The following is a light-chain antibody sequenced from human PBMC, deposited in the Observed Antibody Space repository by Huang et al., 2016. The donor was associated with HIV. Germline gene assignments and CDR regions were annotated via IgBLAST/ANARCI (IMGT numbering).Light chain of an antibody. V-gene: IGKV3-15*01. J-gene: IGKJ2*01. CDR3: QQYDDWPPYT. Sequence: EIVMTQSPATLSVSPGERATLSCRASQSISSNLAWYQQKPGQAPRLLIYGASPRATGIPARFSGSGSGTEFTLTISSLQSEDFVVYYCQQYDDWPPYTFGQGTKLEIK. CDR2: GAS. CDR1: QSISSN.